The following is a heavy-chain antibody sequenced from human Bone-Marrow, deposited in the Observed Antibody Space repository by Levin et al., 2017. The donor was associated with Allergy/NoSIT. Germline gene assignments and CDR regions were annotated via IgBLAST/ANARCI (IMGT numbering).Heavy chain of an antibody. D-gene: IGHD2-15*01. CDR1: GNSFTSDF. Sequence: ASVKVSCKAYGNSFTSDFVHWVRQAPGQGLEWMGLIDPSGGRTLYAETLQGRLTVTRDTSTSTVYMELSSLRSGDTAVYYCARVIEASGMDVWGQGTTVTVSS. CDR2: IDPSGGRT. V-gene: IGHV1-46*04. J-gene: IGHJ6*02. CDR3: ARVIEASGMDV.